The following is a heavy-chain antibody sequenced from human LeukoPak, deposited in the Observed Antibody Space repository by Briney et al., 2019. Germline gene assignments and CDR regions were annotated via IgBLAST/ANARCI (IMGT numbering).Heavy chain of an antibody. Sequence: SETLSLTCTVSGGSVSSGSYYWGWIRQPPRKGLEWIGSLSYSGTTNYNPSLKSRVIISVDTSKNHFSLKLSSVTAADTAVYYCVRGVYGSGWHNFDYWGQGTLVTVSS. CDR3: VRGVYGSGWHNFDY. D-gene: IGHD6-19*01. J-gene: IGHJ4*02. CDR1: GGSVSSGSYY. CDR2: LSYSGTT. V-gene: IGHV4-39*02.